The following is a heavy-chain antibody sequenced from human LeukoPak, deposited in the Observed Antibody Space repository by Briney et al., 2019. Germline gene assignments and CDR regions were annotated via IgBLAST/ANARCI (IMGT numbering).Heavy chain of an antibody. CDR1: GFTVSSNH. J-gene: IGHJ6*02. D-gene: IGHD1-26*01. CDR3: AGSPKGSAGYYYYYGMDV. V-gene: IGHV3-66*01. CDR2: IYSGGST. Sequence: RGSLRLSCAASGFTVSSNHMSWVRQAPGKGLEWVSVIYSGGSTYYADSVKGRFTISRDNSKNTLYLQMNSLRAEDTAVYYCAGSPKGSAGYYYYYGMDVWGQGTTVTVSS.